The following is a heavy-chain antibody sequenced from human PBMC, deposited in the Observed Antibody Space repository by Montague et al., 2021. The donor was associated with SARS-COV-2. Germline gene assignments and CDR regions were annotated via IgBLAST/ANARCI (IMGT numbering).Heavy chain of an antibody. CDR2: ISGSGGIT. CDR3: ANKIVAGGTWYFDY. Sequence: SLRLSCAASGFTFSSYAMSWVRQAPGKGLEWVSGISGSGGITSYTDSAKGRFSIFRDNSKNTLYLQMNSLRAEDTAVYYCANKIVAGGTWYFDYWGQGTLVTVSS. J-gene: IGHJ4*02. CDR1: GFTFSSYA. D-gene: IGHD6-13*01. V-gene: IGHV3-23*01.